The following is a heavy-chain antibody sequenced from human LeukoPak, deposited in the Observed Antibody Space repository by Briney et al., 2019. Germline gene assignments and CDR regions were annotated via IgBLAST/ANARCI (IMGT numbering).Heavy chain of an antibody. CDR1: GFTFSSYS. CDR3: ARDRSSSRDLDY. Sequence: PGGPLRLSCAASGFTFSSYSMNWVRQAPGKGLEWVSCISSSSGSYIYYTDSVKGRFTISRDNAKNSLYLQMNSLRAEDTAVYYCARDRSSSRDLDYWGQGTLVTVSS. CDR2: ISSSSGSYI. D-gene: IGHD6-13*01. V-gene: IGHV3-21*01. J-gene: IGHJ4*02.